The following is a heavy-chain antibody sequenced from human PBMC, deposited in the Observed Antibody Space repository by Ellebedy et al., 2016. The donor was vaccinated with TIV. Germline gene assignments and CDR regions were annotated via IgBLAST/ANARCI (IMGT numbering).Heavy chain of an antibody. V-gene: IGHV3-21*01. D-gene: IGHD6-13*01. CDR2: ISTSSSYI. J-gene: IGHJ6*02. Sequence: GESLKISCAASGFTFNTYSMNWVRQAPGKGLEWVSSISTSSSYIYYGDSLRGRFTVSRDNAKNSLYLQMNSLRAEDTAVYYCARAIASPGGGMDVWGQGTTVTVSS. CDR1: GFTFNTYS. CDR3: ARAIASPGGGMDV.